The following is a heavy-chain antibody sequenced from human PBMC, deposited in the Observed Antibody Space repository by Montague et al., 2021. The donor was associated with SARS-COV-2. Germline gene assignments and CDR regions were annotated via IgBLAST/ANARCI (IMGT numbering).Heavy chain of an antibody. Sequence: SLRLSCAASGFTVSSNYMSWVRQAPGKGLEWVSVIYSGGSTYYADSVKGRFTISRDNSKNTLYLQMNSLRAEDTAVYYCARDRHWTSTYYDILTGYQYYYYGMDVWGQGTTVTVSS. D-gene: IGHD3-9*01. J-gene: IGHJ6*02. V-gene: IGHV3-66*01. CDR1: GFTVSSNY. CDR2: IYSGGST. CDR3: ARDRHWTSTYYDILTGYQYYYYGMDV.